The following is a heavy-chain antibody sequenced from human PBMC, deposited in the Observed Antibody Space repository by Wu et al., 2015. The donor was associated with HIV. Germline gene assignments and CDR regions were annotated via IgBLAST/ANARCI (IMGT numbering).Heavy chain of an antibody. CDR1: GYTFTGYY. V-gene: IGHV1-2*02. CDR3: ARYIAYCYFDF. Sequence: QVQLVQSGAEVKKPGASVKVSCKASGYTFTGYYMHWVRQAPGQGLEWMGWINANSGDTRYAQKFQGRVTLTRDTSSTTTYMELSGLRSDDTAIYYCARYIAYCYFDFWGRGTLVTVSS. J-gene: IGHJ2*01. D-gene: IGHD3-16*02. CDR2: INANSGDT.